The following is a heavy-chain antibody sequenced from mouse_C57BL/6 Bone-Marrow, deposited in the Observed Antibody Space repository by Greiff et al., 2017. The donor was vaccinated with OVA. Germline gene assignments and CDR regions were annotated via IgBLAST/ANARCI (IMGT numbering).Heavy chain of an antibody. CDR2: ISNGGGST. Sequence: DVHLVESGGGLVQPGGSLKLSCAASGFTFSDYYMYWVRQTPEKRLEWVAYISNGGGSTYYPDTVKGRFTISRDNAKNTLYLQMSRLKSEDTAMYYCARQRGLLEGRYYAMDYWGQGTSVTVSS. D-gene: IGHD2-3*01. J-gene: IGHJ4*01. CDR3: ARQRGLLEGRYYAMDY. V-gene: IGHV5-12*01. CDR1: GFTFSDYY.